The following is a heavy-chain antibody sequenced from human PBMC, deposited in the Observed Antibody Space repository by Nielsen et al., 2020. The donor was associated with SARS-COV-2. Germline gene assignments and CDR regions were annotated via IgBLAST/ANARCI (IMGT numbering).Heavy chain of an antibody. CDR2: INPYSGGT. D-gene: IGHD3/OR15-3a*01. J-gene: IGHJ6*02. CDR3: ARARATIFGLVMSYGMDV. Sequence: ASVKVSCKASGYTCTDYYIHWVRQAPGQGLEWMGRINPYSGGTNYAQKFQGTVTMTRDASISTVYMELTSDDTAVYYCARARATIFGLVMSYGMDVWGQGTTVAVSS. V-gene: IGHV1-2*06. CDR1: GYTCTDYY.